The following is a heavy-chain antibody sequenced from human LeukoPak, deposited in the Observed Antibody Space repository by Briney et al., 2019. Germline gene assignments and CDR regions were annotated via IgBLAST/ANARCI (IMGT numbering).Heavy chain of an antibody. V-gene: IGHV3-74*01. CDR2: INADGSGT. J-gene: IGHJ5*02. Sequence: GRSLRLLCAASGFTFSSHWMHWVRHAPEKGLVGVAHINADGSGTYYAASVKGRFTIPRDNAKNTLYLQMHSLTAEDTAVYYCVRGALRDCSYTSCSRGNWFDPWGQGTLVTVSS. CDR3: VRGALRDCSYTSCSRGNWFDP. CDR1: GFTFSSHW. D-gene: IGHD2-2*01.